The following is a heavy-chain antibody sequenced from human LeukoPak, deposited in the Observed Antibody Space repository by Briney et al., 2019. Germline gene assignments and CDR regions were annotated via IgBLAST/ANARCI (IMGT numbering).Heavy chain of an antibody. V-gene: IGHV3-48*01. J-gene: IGHJ4*02. CDR1: GFTFSSYS. CDR2: TSSSSSTI. CDR3: ARTQEGFWSGYYTGFDY. D-gene: IGHD3-3*01. Sequence: PGGSLRLSCAASGFTFSSYSMNWVRQAPGKGLEWVSYTSSSSSTIYYADSVKGRFTISRDNAKNSLYLQMNSLRAEDTAVYYCARTQEGFWSGYYTGFDYWGQGTLVTVSS.